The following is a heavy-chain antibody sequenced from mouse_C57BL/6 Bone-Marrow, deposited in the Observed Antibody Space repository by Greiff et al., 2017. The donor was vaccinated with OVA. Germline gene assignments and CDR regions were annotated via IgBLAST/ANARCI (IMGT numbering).Heavy chain of an antibody. D-gene: IGHD2-4*01. CDR2: IYPGSGST. CDR1: GYTFTSYW. CDR3: ARDDYDVEAMDY. J-gene: IGHJ4*01. V-gene: IGHV1-55*01. Sequence: QVHVKQPGAELVKPGASVKMSCKASGYTFTSYWITWVKQRPGQGLEWIGDIYPGSGSTNYNEKFKSKATLTVDTSSSTAYMQLSSLTSEDSAVYYCARDDYDVEAMDYWGQGTSVTVSS.